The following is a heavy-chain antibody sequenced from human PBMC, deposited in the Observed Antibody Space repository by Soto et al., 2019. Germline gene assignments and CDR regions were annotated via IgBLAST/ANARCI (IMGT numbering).Heavy chain of an antibody. D-gene: IGHD3-16*01. CDR2: INPSGGST. CDR1: GYTFTSYY. Sequence: QVQLVQSGAEVKKPGASVKVSCKASGYTFTSYYMHWVRQAPGQGLEWMGIINPSGGSTSYAQKFQGRVTITRDTSTSTVYMELSSLRSEDTAVYYCASEIGGREETSDAFDIWGQGTMVTVSS. CDR3: ASEIGGREETSDAFDI. J-gene: IGHJ3*02. V-gene: IGHV1-46*03.